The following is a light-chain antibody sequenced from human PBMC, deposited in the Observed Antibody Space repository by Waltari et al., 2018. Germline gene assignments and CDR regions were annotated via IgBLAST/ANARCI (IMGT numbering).Light chain of an antibody. Sequence: QSVLTQPPSASGTPGQRVTISCSGSSSNIGTNFVSWYQHVPGTAPKLLIYRSDQRPSGFPGRFSGSKSGTSASLAISGLRSEDECDYYCAAWDDSLNGYYVFGTGTKVTVL. CDR2: RSD. J-gene: IGLJ1*01. CDR1: SSNIGTNF. CDR3: AAWDDSLNGYYV. V-gene: IGLV1-47*01.